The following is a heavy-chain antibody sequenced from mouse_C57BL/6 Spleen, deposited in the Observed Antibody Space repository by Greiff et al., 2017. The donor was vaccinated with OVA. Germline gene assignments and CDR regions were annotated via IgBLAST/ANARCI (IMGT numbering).Heavy chain of an antibody. D-gene: IGHD2-4*01. J-gene: IGHJ1*03. V-gene: IGHV1-80*01. CDR1: GYAFSSYW. Sequence: QVQLQQSGAELVKPGASVKISCKASGYAFSSYWMNWVKQRPGKGLEWIGQIYPGDGDTNYNGKFKGKATLTADKSSSTAYMQLSSLTSEDSAVYFGARTDDHDGDWYFEVWGTGTTVTVSS. CDR3: ARTDDHDGDWYFEV. CDR2: IYPGDGDT.